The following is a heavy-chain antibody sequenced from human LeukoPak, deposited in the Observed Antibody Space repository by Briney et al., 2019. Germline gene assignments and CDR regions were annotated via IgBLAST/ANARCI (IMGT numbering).Heavy chain of an antibody. D-gene: IGHD2-15*01. CDR2: ISSSSSYI. CDR3: GRGWAGGGYCSGGSCYSPSDY. Sequence: GGSLRLSCAASGFTFSSYSMNWVRQAPGKGLEWVSSISSSSSYIYYADAVKGRFTISRDNAKNSLYLQMNSLRAEDTAVYYCGRGWAGGGYCSGGSCYSPSDYWGQGTLVTVSS. V-gene: IGHV3-21*01. J-gene: IGHJ4*02. CDR1: GFTFSSYS.